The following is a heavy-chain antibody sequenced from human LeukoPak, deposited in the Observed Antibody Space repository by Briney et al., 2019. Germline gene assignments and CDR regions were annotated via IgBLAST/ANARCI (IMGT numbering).Heavy chain of an antibody. CDR2: IYDSGST. CDR3: ASQEYYGSGSSN. J-gene: IGHJ4*02. CDR1: GGSFSGYY. Sequence: SETLSLTCAVYGGSFSGYYWSWIRQPPGKGLEWIGYIYDSGSTNYNPSLKSGVTISVDTSKNQFSLKLSSVTAADTAVYYCASQEYYGSGSSNWGQGTLVTVSS. D-gene: IGHD3-10*01. V-gene: IGHV4-59*08.